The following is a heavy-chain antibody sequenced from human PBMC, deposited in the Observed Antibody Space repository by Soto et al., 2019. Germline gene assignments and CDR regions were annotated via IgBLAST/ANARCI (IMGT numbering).Heavy chain of an antibody. J-gene: IGHJ4*02. V-gene: IGHV3-30*03. CDR3: ARGTRVMPAESDFDY. D-gene: IGHD2-2*01. Sequence: GGSLRLSCAASGFTVSSNYMSWVRQAPGKGLEWVAVISYDGSNKYYADSVKGRFTISRDNSKNTLYLQMNSLRAEDTAVYYCARGTRVMPAESDFDYWGQGTLVTVSS. CDR2: ISYDGSNK. CDR1: GFTVSSNY.